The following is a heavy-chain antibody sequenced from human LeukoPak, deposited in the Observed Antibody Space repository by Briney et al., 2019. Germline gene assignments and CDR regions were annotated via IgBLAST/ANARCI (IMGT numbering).Heavy chain of an antibody. J-gene: IGHJ4*02. CDR2: ISGSGGKT. Sequence: GGSLRLSCAASGFTFSSYAMSWVRQAPGKGLEWVSVISGSGGKTYYADSVKGRFTISRDNSKNTLYLQMNSLRAEDTAIYYCAKAPVGANYYDSSGYFDYWGQGTLVTVSS. CDR3: AKAPVGANYYDSSGYFDY. CDR1: GFTFSSYA. D-gene: IGHD3-22*01. V-gene: IGHV3-23*01.